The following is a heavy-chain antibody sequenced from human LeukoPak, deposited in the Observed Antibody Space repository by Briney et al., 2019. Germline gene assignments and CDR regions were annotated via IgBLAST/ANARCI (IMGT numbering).Heavy chain of an antibody. CDR3: ARHIAAVAAYYFDY. V-gene: IGHV4-39*01. CDR2: IYYSGST. J-gene: IGHJ4*02. Sequence: PSETLSLTCTVSGGSISSSSYYWGWIRQPPGKGLEWIGSIYYSGSTYYNPSLKSRVTISVDTSKNQFSLKLSSVTAADTAVHYCARHIAAVAAYYFDYWGQGTLVTVSS. D-gene: IGHD6-19*01. CDR1: GGSISSSSYY.